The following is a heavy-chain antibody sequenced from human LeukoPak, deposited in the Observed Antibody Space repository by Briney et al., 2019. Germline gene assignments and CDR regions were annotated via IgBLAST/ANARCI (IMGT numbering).Heavy chain of an antibody. CDR1: GGSFSGYY. J-gene: IGHJ5*02. CDR3: ASQLRFLEWINYRGWFDP. CDR2: INHSGST. V-gene: IGHV4-34*01. D-gene: IGHD3-3*01. Sequence: SETLSLTCAVYGGSFSGYYWSWIRQPPGKGLEWIGEINHSGSTNYNPSLKSRVTISVDTSKNQFSLKLSSVTAADTAVYYCASQLRFLEWINYRGWFDPWGQGTLVTVSS.